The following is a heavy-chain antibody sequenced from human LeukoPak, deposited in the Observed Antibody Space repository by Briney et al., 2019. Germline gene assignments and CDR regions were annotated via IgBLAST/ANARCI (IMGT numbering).Heavy chain of an antibody. CDR2: IYSSGTT. CDR3: ARDGEGYIDGHYYYYMDV. V-gene: IGHV4-4*07. Sequence: SETLSLTCTVSGASISGYYWSWIRQPAGKGLEWIGRIYSSGTTNYNPPLKSRVTMSVDKPKNQFSLKLNSVTAADTAVYYCARDGEGYIDGHYYYYMDVWGKGTTVTVSS. D-gene: IGHD5-18*01. J-gene: IGHJ6*03. CDR1: GASISGYY.